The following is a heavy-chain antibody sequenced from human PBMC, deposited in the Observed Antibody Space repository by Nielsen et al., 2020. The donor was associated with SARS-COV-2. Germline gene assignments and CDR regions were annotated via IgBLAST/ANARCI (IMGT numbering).Heavy chain of an antibody. CDR3: ARHKLEDIVVVPANYYYYMDV. CDR2: IYPGDSDT. D-gene: IGHD2-2*01. V-gene: IGHV5-51*01. Sequence: GESLNISCKGSGYSFTSYWIGWVRQMPGKGLEWMGIIYPGDSDTRYSPSFQGQVTISADKSISTAYLQWSSLKASDTAMYYCARHKLEDIVVVPANYYYYMDVWGKGTTVTVSS. CDR1: GYSFTSYW. J-gene: IGHJ6*03.